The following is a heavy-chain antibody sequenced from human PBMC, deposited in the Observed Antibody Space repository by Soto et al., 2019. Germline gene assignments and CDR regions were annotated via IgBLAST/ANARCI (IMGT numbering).Heavy chain of an antibody. CDR3: ARVVYYGSSGYYGRGVTLDY. Sequence: SVKVSCKASGGTFSSYAISWVQQAPGQGLEWMGGIIPIFGTANYAQKFQGRVTITADESTSTAYMELSSLRSEDTAVYYCARVVYYGSSGYYGRGVTLDYWGQGTLVTVSS. J-gene: IGHJ4*02. V-gene: IGHV1-69*13. D-gene: IGHD3-22*01. CDR1: GGTFSSYA. CDR2: IIPIFGTA.